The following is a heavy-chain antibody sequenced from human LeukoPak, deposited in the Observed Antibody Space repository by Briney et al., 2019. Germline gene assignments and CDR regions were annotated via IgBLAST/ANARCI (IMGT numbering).Heavy chain of an antibody. CDR2: ISWNSGSI. CDR1: GLTFDDYA. D-gene: IGHD2-2*01. CDR3: AKSRTAVVPAALFDY. V-gene: IGHV3-9*01. J-gene: IGHJ4*02. Sequence: PGGSWRLPCAAPGLTFDDYAMTWVRQAQGKALEWVPGISWNSGSIGYADSVKGRFTISRDNAKNSLYLQMNSLRAEDTALYYCAKSRTAVVPAALFDYWGQGTLVTVSS.